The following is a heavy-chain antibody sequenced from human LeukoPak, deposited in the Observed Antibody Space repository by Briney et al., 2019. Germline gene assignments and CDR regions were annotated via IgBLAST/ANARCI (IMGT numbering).Heavy chain of an antibody. CDR2: IYHSGST. CDR3: ARRRRDYYGSGSYLKRDNWFDP. Sequence: SETLSLTCTVSGGSMNTYYWTWIRQPPGKGLEWIGYIYHSGSTKYNPSLKSRVTISVDTSKNQFSLKLSSVTAADTAVYYCARRRRDYYGSGSYLKRDNWFDPWGQGTLVTVSS. V-gene: IGHV4-59*08. J-gene: IGHJ5*02. CDR1: GGSMNTYY. D-gene: IGHD3-10*01.